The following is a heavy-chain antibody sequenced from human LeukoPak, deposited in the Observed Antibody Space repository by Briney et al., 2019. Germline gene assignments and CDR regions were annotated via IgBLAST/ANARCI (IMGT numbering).Heavy chain of an antibody. Sequence: ASVKVSCRASGYTFTGYYMHWVRQAPGQRLEWMGWINPNSGGTNYAQKFQGRVTMTRDTSISTAYMELSRLRSDDTAVYYCARDSDTASSFDPWGQGTLVTVSS. D-gene: IGHD5-18*01. J-gene: IGHJ5*02. V-gene: IGHV1-2*02. CDR2: INPNSGGT. CDR3: ARDSDTASSFDP. CDR1: GYTFTGYY.